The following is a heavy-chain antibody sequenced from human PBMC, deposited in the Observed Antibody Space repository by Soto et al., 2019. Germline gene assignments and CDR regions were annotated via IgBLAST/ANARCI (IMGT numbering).Heavy chain of an antibody. CDR3: ANDKGRTAIDY. CDR1: GLTFSAAG. V-gene: IGHV3-30*18. CDR2: IANDGRSE. Sequence: QVQLVESGGGVVQPGRSLRLSCAASGLTFSAAGMHWFRQAPGKGLEWVAFIANDGRSESYADSVKGRFTISRDNSQNRLYLQMNGLRAEDTAVYYCANDKGRTAIDYWGQGTLVSVSS. J-gene: IGHJ4*02.